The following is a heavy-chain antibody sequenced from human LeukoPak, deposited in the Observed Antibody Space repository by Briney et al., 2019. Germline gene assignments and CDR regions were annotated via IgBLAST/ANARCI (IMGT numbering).Heavy chain of an antibody. J-gene: IGHJ4*02. CDR3: ARDLGSSGWTIDY. CDR1: GYTFTGYY. CDR2: INPNSGGT. Sequence: ASVKVPCKASGYTFTGYYMHWVRQAPGQGLEWMGWINPNSGGTNYAQKFQGRVTMTRDTSISTAYMELSRLRSDDTAVYYCARDLGSSGWTIDYWGQGTLVTVSS. V-gene: IGHV1-2*02. D-gene: IGHD6-19*01.